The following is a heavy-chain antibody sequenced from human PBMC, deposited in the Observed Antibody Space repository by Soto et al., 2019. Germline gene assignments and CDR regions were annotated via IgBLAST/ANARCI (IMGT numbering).Heavy chain of an antibody. CDR1: GFTFSSYS. CDR2: ISSSSSTI. CDR3: ARYWDATPFYGMDV. Sequence: GGSLRLSCAASGFTFSSYSMNWVRQAPGKGLEWVSYISSSSSTIYYADFVKGRFTISRDNAKNSLYLQMNSLRDEDTAVYYCARYWDATPFYGMDVWGQGTTVTVSS. J-gene: IGHJ6*02. D-gene: IGHD2-8*02. V-gene: IGHV3-48*02.